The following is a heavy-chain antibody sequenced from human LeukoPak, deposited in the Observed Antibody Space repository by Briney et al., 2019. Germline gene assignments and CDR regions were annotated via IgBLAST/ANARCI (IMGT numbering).Heavy chain of an antibody. CDR1: GFTFSSYG. Sequence: GGSLRLSCAASGFTFSSYGMHWVRQAPGKGLEWVAVIWYDGSNKYYADSVKGRFTISRDNSKNTLYLQMNSLRAEDTAVYYCARLNYDFWSGYYSDYWGQGTLVTVSS. CDR2: IWYDGSNK. D-gene: IGHD3-3*01. V-gene: IGHV3-33*08. J-gene: IGHJ4*02. CDR3: ARLNYDFWSGYYSDY.